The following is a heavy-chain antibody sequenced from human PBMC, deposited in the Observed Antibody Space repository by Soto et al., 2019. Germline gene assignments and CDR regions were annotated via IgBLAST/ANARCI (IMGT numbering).Heavy chain of an antibody. CDR3: ARGSPRNTDFDY. V-gene: IGHV3-33*01. CDR2: IWYDGSNK. CDR1: GFTFSSDG. J-gene: IGHJ4*02. D-gene: IGHD1-1*01. Sequence: QVPLVESGGGVVQPGRSLRLSCAASGFTFSSDGMHWVRQAPGKGLEWVAVIWYDGSNKYYADSVKGRFTISRDNSKNTLYLQMNSLRAEDTAVYYCARGSPRNTDFDYWGQGTLVTVSS.